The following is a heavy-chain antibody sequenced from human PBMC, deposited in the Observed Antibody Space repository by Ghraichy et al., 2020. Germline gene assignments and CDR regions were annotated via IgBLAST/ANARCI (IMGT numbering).Heavy chain of an antibody. CDR1: GFTFSVYE. D-gene: IGHD6-19*01. CDR2: IIGSSSTI. V-gene: IGHV3-48*03. J-gene: IGHJ3*02. CDR3: ARETTGWSNAFYI. Sequence: LSLTCAASGFTFSVYEMNWVRQAPGKGLEWISYIIGSSSTIYYSDSVKGRFTISRDNAKNSVYLQMNNLRAEDTAVYYCARETTGWSNAFYIWGQGTMVTVSS.